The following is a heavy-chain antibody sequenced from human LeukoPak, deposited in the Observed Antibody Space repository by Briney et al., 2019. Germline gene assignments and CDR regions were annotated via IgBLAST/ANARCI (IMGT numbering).Heavy chain of an antibody. CDR1: GYTFTGYY. CDR3: AALRGYSYGYSAY. Sequence: ASVKVSCKASGYTFTGYYMHWVRQAPGQGLEWMGRINPNSGGTNYAQKFQGRVTITRDTSISTAYMELSRLRSDDTAVYYCAALRGYSYGYSAYWGQGTLVTVSS. J-gene: IGHJ4*02. CDR2: INPNSGGT. D-gene: IGHD5-18*01. V-gene: IGHV1-2*06.